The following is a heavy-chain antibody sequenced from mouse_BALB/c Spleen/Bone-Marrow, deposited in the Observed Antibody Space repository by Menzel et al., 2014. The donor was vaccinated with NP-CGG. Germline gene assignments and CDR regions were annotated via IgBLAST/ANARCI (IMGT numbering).Heavy chain of an antibody. Sequence: EVKLMESGAELVKPGASVKLTCTASGFNIKDTYMHWVKQRPEQGLEWIGRIDPANGNTKYDPEFQGKATITADTSSNTAHLQLSSLTSEDTAVYYCARGGPEDCYWGQGTTLTVSS. CDR1: GFNIKDTY. V-gene: IGHV14-3*02. CDR3: ARGGPEDCY. CDR2: IDPANGNT. J-gene: IGHJ2*01.